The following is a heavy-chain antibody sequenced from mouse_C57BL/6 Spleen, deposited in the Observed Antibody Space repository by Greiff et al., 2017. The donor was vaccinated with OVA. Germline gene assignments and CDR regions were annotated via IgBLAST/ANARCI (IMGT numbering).Heavy chain of an antibody. J-gene: IGHJ3*01. V-gene: IGHV10-1*01. CDR2: IRSKSNNYAT. CDR3: AGYYSNLFAY. Sequence: DVMLVESGGGLVQPKGSLKLSCAASGFSFNTSAMNWVRQAPGKGLEWVARIRSKSNNYATYYADSVKDRFTISRDDSESMLYLQMNNLKTEDTAMYYCAGYYSNLFAYWGQGTLVTVSA. D-gene: IGHD2-5*01. CDR1: GFSFNTSA.